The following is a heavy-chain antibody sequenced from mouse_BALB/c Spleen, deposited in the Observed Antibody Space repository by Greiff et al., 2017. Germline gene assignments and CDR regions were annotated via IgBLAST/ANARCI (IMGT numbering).Heavy chain of an antibody. D-gene: IGHD2-10*01. Sequence: VQLQESGAELMKPGASVKISCKATGYTFSSYWIEWVKQRPGHGLEWIGEILPGSGSTNYNEKFKSKATLTVDKSSSTAYMQLSSLTSEDSAVYYCARRAYYGNYGGFAYWGQGTLVTVSA. CDR1: GYTFSSYW. V-gene: IGHV1-9*01. CDR3: ARRAYYGNYGGFAY. CDR2: ILPGSGST. J-gene: IGHJ3*01.